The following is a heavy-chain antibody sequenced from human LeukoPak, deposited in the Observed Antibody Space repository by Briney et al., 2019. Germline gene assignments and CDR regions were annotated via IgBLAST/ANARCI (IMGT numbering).Heavy chain of an antibody. Sequence: GGSLRLSCAASGFTFDDYAMHWVRQAPGKGLEWVSSISWNSGSIGYADSVKGRFTISRDNAKNSLYLQMNSLRAEDTALYYCAKDEKYSSSWYADWGQGTLVTVSS. V-gene: IGHV3-9*01. CDR3: AKDEKYSSSWYAD. CDR1: GFTFDDYA. D-gene: IGHD6-13*01. J-gene: IGHJ4*02. CDR2: ISWNSGSI.